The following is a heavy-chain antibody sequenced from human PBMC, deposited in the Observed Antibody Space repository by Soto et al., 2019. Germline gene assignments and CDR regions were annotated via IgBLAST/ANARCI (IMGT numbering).Heavy chain of an antibody. Sequence: ASVKGSCKGSGQHFTRYHMHWVRHAPGQGLEWMGIITPSGGSTSYAQKFQGRVTMTRDTSTSTVYMELSSLRSEDTAVYYCARGREMDTITTIRYWGQGTLVTVSS. CDR3: ARGREMDTITTIRY. CDR2: ITPSGGST. V-gene: IGHV1-46*01. D-gene: IGHD5-18*01. J-gene: IGHJ4*02. CDR1: GQHFTRYH.